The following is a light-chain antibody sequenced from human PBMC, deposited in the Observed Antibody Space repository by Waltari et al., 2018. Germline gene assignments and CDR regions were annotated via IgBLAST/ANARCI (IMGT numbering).Light chain of an antibody. CDR2: WAS. V-gene: IGKV4-1*01. CDR3: QQYYNNSPL. Sequence: DIVMTQSPDSLAVSLGERATINCKSSQRVLNSSNNKNYLAWYQQKPGQPPKLLIYWASTRESGVPDRFSGSGSGTDFTLTINNLQAEDVAVYYCQQYYNNSPLFGGGTKLEIK. CDR1: QRVLNSSNNKNY. J-gene: IGKJ4*01.